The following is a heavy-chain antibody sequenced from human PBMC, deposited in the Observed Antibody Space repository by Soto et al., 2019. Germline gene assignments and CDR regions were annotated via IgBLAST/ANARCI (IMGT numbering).Heavy chain of an antibody. CDR2: MYYGGST. CDR1: YY. Sequence: YYGSWIRQAPGKGPEWIGYMYYGGSTYYNPSLKSRVTISVDRSKNQFSLKLSSVTAADTAVYYCARHPLFQGYFDYCGQRTLVTGSS. CDR3: ARHPLFQGYFDY. V-gene: IGHV4-30-2*01. J-gene: IGHJ4*02.